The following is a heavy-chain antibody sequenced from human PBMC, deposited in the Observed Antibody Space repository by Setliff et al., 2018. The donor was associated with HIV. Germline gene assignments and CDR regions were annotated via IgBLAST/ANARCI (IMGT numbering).Heavy chain of an antibody. V-gene: IGHV4-59*11. CDR3: ARDLSHRTTGYYYGMDV. D-gene: IGHD1-7*01. CDR2: IHYSGST. Sequence: SETLSLTCTVSGGSISSPYWSWIRQPPGKGLEWIGYIHYSGSTNYNPSLKTRVTISVDKSKNQFSLKLSSVTAADTAVYYCARDLSHRTTGYYYGMDVWGQGTTVTVSS. CDR1: GGSISSPY. J-gene: IGHJ6*02.